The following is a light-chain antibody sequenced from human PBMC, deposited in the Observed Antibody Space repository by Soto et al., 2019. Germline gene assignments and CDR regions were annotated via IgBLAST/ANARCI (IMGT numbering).Light chain of an antibody. CDR1: QDVSNY. CDR3: QNYTGAPWT. V-gene: IGKV1-27*01. CDR2: AAS. J-gene: IGKJ1*01. Sequence: DIQMTQSPSSLSASVGDRVTITCRASQDVSNYLAWYQQKPGKVPKLLIYAASTLQSGVPSRFSGSGSGADFTLTISSLQPEDVASCYCQNYTGAPWTFGQGTKVEIE.